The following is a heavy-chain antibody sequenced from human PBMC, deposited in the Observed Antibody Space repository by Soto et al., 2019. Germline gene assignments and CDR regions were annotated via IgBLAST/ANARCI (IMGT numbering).Heavy chain of an antibody. J-gene: IGHJ4*02. CDR1: GFTFSSYG. D-gene: IGHD3-3*01. V-gene: IGHV3-33*01. CDR2: IWYDGSNK. Sequence: GGSLRLSCAASGFTFSSYGMHWVRQAPGKGLEWVAVIWYDGSNKYYADSVKGRFTISRDNSKNTLYLQMNSLRAEDTAVYYCARAQDFGVVIIDYWGQGTLVTVSS. CDR3: ARAQDFGVVIIDY.